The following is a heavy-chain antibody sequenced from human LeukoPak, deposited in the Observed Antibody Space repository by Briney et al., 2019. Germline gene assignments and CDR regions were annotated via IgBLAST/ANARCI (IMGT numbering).Heavy chain of an antibody. D-gene: IGHD3-22*01. J-gene: IGHJ4*02. Sequence: PSQTLSLTCTVSGGSISSGGYYWSWIRQHPGKGLEWIGYIYYSGSTYYNPSLKSRVTISVDTSKNQFSLKLSSVTAADTAVYYCARANYYDSSGYPSEGYFDYWGQGTLATVSS. CDR3: ARANYYDSSGYPSEGYFDY. CDR2: IYYSGST. V-gene: IGHV4-31*03. CDR1: GGSISSGGYY.